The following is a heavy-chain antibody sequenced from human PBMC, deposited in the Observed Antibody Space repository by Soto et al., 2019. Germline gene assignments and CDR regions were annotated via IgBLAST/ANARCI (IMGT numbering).Heavy chain of an antibody. Sequence: TVKVSCKASGGTFSSYAISWVRQAPGQGLEWMGGIIPIFGTANYAQTFQGRVTINADESTSTAYMELRSLRSEDTAVYYCASRTYTGSYYEGNWFDPWGQGTLVTVSS. J-gene: IGHJ5*02. CDR1: GGTFSSYA. V-gene: IGHV1-69*13. CDR2: IIPIFGTA. CDR3: ASRTYTGSYYEGNWFDP. D-gene: IGHD1-26*01.